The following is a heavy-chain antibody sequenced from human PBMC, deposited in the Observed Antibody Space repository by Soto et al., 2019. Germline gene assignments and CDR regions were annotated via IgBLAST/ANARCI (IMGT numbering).Heavy chain of an antibody. J-gene: IGHJ4*02. D-gene: IGHD2-15*01. V-gene: IGHV3-33*01. CDR3: ARGWPGRGGYVDY. CDR1: GFTFSSYG. Sequence: GGSLRLSCAASGFTFSSYGMHWVRQAPGKGLEWVAVIWYDGSNKYYADSVKGRFTISRDNSKNTLYLQMNSLRAEDTAVYYCARGWPGRGGYVDYWGQGTPVTVYS. CDR2: IWYDGSNK.